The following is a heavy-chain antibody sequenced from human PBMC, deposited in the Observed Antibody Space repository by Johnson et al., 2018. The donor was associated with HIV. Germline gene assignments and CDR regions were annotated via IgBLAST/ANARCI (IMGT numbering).Heavy chain of an antibody. D-gene: IGHD5-12*01. CDR2: ISYDGNNR. J-gene: IGHJ3*02. CDR3: AKIWGDIAATGDAFDI. CDR1: GFTFHSYA. V-gene: IGHV3-30*18. Sequence: QVQLVESGGGVVQPGRSLRLSCVASGFTFHSYAMHWVRQAPGKGLEWVAVISYDGNNRYYVDSVKGRFTISRDNSKNTLYLQMDSLRPEDTAVYYCAKIWGDIAATGDAFDIWGQGTMVTVSS.